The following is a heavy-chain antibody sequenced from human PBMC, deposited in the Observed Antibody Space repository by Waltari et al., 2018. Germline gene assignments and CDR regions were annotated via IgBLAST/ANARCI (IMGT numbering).Heavy chain of an antibody. V-gene: IGHV3-33*01. CDR1: GFTFSSYG. D-gene: IGHD3-10*01. Sequence: QAQLEESGGGVVQPGRSLRLSCAVSGFTFSSYGMHWVRQAPGKGLEWVAFIWYDGANKYYADSVKGRFTISRDNSKNTLFLQMNSLRAEDTAVYYCVRLAQRTYRSPVPGRHYYYGMDVWGQGTTVTVSS. J-gene: IGHJ6*02. CDR3: VRLAQRTYRSPVPGRHYYYGMDV. CDR2: IWYDGANK.